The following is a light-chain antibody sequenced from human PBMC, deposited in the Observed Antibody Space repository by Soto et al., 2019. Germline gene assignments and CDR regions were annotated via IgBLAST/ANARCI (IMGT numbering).Light chain of an antibody. V-gene: IGLV2-14*01. J-gene: IGLJ2*01. CDR2: DVS. CDR1: SSDVCGYNY. Sequence: QSVLTQPASVSGSPGQSITISCTGTSSDVCGYNYVSWYQQHPGKAPKLMIYDVSNRPSGVSNRFSGSKSGNTASLTISGLQAEDEADYYCSSYTSSSTLMVFGGGTKRTVL. CDR3: SSYTSSSTLMV.